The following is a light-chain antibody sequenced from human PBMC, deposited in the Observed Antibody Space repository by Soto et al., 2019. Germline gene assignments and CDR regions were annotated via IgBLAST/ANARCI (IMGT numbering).Light chain of an antibody. CDR1: QSVSSSY. CDR2: GAS. Sequence: EIVLTQSPGTLSLSPGERATLSCRASQSVSSSYLAWYQQKPGQAPRLLLYGASNRATGIPDTFSGSGSGTDFTLTISRLEPEEFAVYYCQQYGRSPFTFGQGTKLEIK. V-gene: IGKV3-20*01. J-gene: IGKJ2*01. CDR3: QQYGRSPFT.